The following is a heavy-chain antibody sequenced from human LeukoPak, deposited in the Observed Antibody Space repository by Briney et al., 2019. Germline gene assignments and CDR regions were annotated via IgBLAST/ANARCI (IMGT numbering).Heavy chain of an antibody. V-gene: IGHV1-69*05. CDR2: IIPIFGTA. Sequence: SVKVSCKASGGTFSSYAISWVRQAPGQGLEWMGGIIPIFGTANYAQKFQGRDTITTDESTSTAYMELSSLRSEDTAVYYCARVGEAHYYYGMDVWGQGTTVTVSS. CDR3: ARVGEAHYYYGMDV. CDR1: GGTFSSYA. J-gene: IGHJ6*02. D-gene: IGHD3-10*01.